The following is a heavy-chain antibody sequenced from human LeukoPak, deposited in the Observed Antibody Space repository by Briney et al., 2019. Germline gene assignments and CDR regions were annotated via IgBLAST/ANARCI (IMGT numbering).Heavy chain of an antibody. CDR1: GYSFTSYW. CDR3: PRAAYDILTGREYNWFDP. J-gene: IGHJ5*02. V-gene: IGHV5-10-1*01. Sequence: GESLRISCKGSGYSFTSYWISWVRQMPGKGLEWMGRIDPSDSYTNYSPSFQGHVTISADKSISTAYLQWSSLKASDTVIFFWPRAAYDILTGREYNWFDPWGQGTLVTVSS. D-gene: IGHD3-9*01. CDR2: IDPSDSYT.